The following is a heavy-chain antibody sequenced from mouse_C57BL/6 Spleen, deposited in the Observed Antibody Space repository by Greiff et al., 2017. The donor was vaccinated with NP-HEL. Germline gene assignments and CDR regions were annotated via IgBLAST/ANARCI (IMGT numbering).Heavy chain of an antibody. CDR2: IDPSDSST. V-gene: IGHV1-59*01. Sequence: VQLQQPGAELVRPGTSVKLSCKASGYTFTSYWMHWVKQRPGQGLEWIGVIDPSDSSTNYNQKFKGKATLTVDTSSSTAYMQPSSLTSEDSAVYYCARGFSVDYWGQGTSVTVSS. CDR1: GYTFTSYW. J-gene: IGHJ4*01. CDR3: ARGFSVDY.